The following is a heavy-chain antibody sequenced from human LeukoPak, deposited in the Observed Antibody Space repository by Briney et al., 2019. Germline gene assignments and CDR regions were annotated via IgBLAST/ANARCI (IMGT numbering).Heavy chain of an antibody. CDR3: ARGPSPPDIVVVPAAKNWFDP. CDR2: ISAYKGNT. Sequence: ASVKVSCKASGYTFTSYGISWVRQAPGQGLEWMGWISAYKGNTNYAQKLQGRVTMTTDTSTSTAYMELRSLRSDDTAVYYCARGPSPPDIVVVPAAKNWFDPWGQGTLVTVSS. CDR1: GYTFTSYG. D-gene: IGHD2-2*01. J-gene: IGHJ5*02. V-gene: IGHV1-18*01.